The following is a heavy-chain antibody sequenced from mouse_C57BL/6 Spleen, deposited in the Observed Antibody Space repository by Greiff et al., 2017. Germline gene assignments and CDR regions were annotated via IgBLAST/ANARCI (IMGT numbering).Heavy chain of an antibody. CDR1: GYTFTSYW. J-gene: IGHJ4*01. CDR3: ARGTTVVATRAMDY. Sequence: QVQLQQSGAELVMPGASVKLSCKASGYTFTSYWMHWVKQRPGQGLEWIGEIDPSDSYTNYNQKFKGKSTLTVDKSSSTAYMQLSSLTSEDSAVYYCARGTTVVATRAMDYWGQGTSVTVSS. V-gene: IGHV1-69*01. D-gene: IGHD1-1*01. CDR2: IDPSDSYT.